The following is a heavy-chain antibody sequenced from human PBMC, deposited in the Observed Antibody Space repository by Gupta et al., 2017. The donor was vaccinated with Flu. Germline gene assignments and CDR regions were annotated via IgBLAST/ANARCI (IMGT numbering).Heavy chain of an antibody. Sequence: QVQLVQSGAEVKKPGSSVKVSCKASGGTFSSYAISWVRQPPGQGLEWMGGIIPIFGTANYAQKFQGRVTITADESTSTAYMELSSLRSEDTAVYYCARDSLEWLVGSPLGMDVWGQGTTVTVSS. V-gene: IGHV1-69*01. CDR2: IIPIFGTA. CDR3: ARDSLEWLVGSPLGMDV. J-gene: IGHJ6*02. CDR1: GGTFSSYA. D-gene: IGHD6-19*01.